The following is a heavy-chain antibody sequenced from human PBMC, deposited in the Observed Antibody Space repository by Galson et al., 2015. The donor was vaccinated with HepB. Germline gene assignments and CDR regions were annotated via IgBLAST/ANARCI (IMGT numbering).Heavy chain of an antibody. CDR1: GFTFSNSG. CDR3: ARASCSTSAFNAPFDY. J-gene: IGHJ4*02. D-gene: IGHD2-2*01. Sequence: SLRLSCAASGFTFSNSGMHWVRQAPGKGLEWVALIWNDGSNKFHADSAKGRFTISRDNSKNTLYLQMNSLRAEDTAVYYCARASCSTSAFNAPFDYAGQGTLVTVSA. CDR2: IWNDGSNK. V-gene: IGHV3-33*01.